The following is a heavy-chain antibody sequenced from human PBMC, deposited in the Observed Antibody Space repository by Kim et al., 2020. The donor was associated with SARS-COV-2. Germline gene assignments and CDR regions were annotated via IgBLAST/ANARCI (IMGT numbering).Heavy chain of an antibody. CDR1: GGSFSGYY. V-gene: IGHV4-34*01. CDR3: ARGTSIAAARCHHNWFDP. CDR2: INHSGST. D-gene: IGHD6-13*01. Sequence: SETLSLTCAVYGGSFSGYYWSWIRQPPGKGLEWIGEINHSGSTNYNPSLKSRVTISVDTSKNQFSLKLSSVTAADTAVYYCARGTSIAAARCHHNWFDPWGQGTLVTVSS. J-gene: IGHJ5*02.